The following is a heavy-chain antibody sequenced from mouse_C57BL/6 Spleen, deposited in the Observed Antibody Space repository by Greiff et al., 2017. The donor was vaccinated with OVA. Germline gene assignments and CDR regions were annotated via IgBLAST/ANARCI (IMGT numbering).Heavy chain of an antibody. J-gene: IGHJ2*01. D-gene: IGHD3-1*01. Sequence: EVKLMESGGDLVKPGGSLKLSCAASGFTFSSYGMSWVRQTPDKRLEWVATISSGGSYTYYPASVKGRFTISRDKAKNTLYLQMSSLKSEDTAMYYCARCSGTDYVDYWGQGTTLTVSS. CDR2: ISSGGSYT. CDR1: GFTFSSYG. CDR3: ARCSGTDYVDY. V-gene: IGHV5-6*01.